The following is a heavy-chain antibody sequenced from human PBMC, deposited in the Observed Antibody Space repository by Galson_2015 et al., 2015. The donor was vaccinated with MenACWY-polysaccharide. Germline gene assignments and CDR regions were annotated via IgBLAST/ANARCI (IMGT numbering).Heavy chain of an antibody. CDR2: ICYTGTT. V-gene: IGHV4-59*01. CDR3: AGLMAGSPFGWFDP. J-gene: IGHJ5*02. CDR1: GGSISSYR. D-gene: IGHD6-19*01. Sequence: LSLTCTVSGGSISSYRWTWIRRPPGKGLEWIGYICYTGTTKYNPSLTSRVTISVDTSKKYFSLKLSSVTAADAAVYYCAGLMAGSPFGWFDPWGQGTLVTVSS.